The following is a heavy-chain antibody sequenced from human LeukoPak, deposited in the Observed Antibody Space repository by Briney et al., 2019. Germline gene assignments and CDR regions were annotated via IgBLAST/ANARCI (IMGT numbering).Heavy chain of an antibody. Sequence: GGSLRLSCAASGFAFSTYVMSWVRQAPGKGLDWVSAIGTSGGTTYYADSVNGRFTISRDNSKDTLYLQMNSLRAEDTAVYYCAKRLGGSGFDYWGQGNLVTVPS. CDR2: IGTSGGTT. V-gene: IGHV3-23*01. CDR1: GFAFSTYV. D-gene: IGHD3-16*01. CDR3: AKRLGGSGFDY. J-gene: IGHJ4*02.